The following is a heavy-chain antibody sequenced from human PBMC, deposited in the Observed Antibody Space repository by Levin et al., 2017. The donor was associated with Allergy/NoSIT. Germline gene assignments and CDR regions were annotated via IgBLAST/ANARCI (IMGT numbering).Heavy chain of an antibody. Sequence: SETLSLTCAVSGYSISSGYYWGWIRQPPGKGLEWIGSIYHSGSTYYNPSLKSRVTISVDTSKNQFSLKLSSVTAADTAVYYCAREGCSSTSCYLYYYYYGMDVWGQGTTVTVSS. CDR3: AREGCSSTSCYLYYYYYGMDV. J-gene: IGHJ6*02. CDR2: IYHSGST. V-gene: IGHV4-38-2*02. D-gene: IGHD2-2*01. CDR1: GYSISSGYY.